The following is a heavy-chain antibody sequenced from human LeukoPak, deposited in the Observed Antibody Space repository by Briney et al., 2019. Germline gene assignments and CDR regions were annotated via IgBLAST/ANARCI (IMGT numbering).Heavy chain of an antibody. J-gene: IGHJ6*02. CDR3: AISTSSNYYAMAV. Sequence: SETLSLTCTVSGGSISSYYWSWIRQPPGKGLEWIGYIYYSGSTNYNPSLKSRVTISVDTSKNHFSLKVSSVTAADTAMYYCAISTSSNYYAMAVWGQGTTVTVSS. CDR2: IYYSGST. CDR1: GGSISSYY. D-gene: IGHD1-1*01. V-gene: IGHV4-59*08.